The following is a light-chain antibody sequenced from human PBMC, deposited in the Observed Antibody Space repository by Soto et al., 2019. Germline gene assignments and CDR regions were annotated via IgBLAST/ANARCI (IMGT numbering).Light chain of an antibody. J-gene: IGKJ1*01. CDR3: QHYNSYPT. CDR1: QSISSW. Sequence: DIQMTQSPSTLSASVGDRVTITCRASQSISSWLAWYQQKPGKAPKLLIYKASSLGSGVPSRFSGSGSGTEFTLTISSLQPDYFASYYCQHYNSYPTFGQGTKVEIK. CDR2: KAS. V-gene: IGKV1-5*03.